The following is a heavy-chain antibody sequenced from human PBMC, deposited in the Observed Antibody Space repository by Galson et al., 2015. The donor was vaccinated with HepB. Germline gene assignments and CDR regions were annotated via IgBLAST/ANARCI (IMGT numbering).Heavy chain of an antibody. CDR2: IYPGDSDT. CDR1: GYSFTSYW. CDR3: ARFEGTVRGPHRFWYFDL. V-gene: IGHV5-51*01. Sequence: QSGAEVKKPGESLKISCKGSGYSFTSYWIGWVRQMPGKGLEWMGIIYPGDSDTRYSPSFQGQVTISADKSISTAYLQWSSLKASDTAMYYCARFEGTVRGPHRFWYFDLWGRGTLVTVSS. D-gene: IGHD3-10*01. J-gene: IGHJ2*01.